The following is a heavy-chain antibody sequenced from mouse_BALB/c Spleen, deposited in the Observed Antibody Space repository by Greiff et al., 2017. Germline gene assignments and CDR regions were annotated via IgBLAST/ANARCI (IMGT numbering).Heavy chain of an antibody. CDR2: IDPSDSET. J-gene: IGHJ4*01. D-gene: IGHD2-1*01. CDR1: GYSFTSYW. Sequence: VQGVESGPQLVRPGASVKISCKASGYSFTSYWMHWVKQRPGQGLEWIGMIDPSDSETRLNQKFKDKATLTVDKSSSTAYMQLSSPTSEDSAVYYCARYYGNYDYAMDYWGQGTSVTVSS. V-gene: IGHV1S126*01. CDR3: ARYYGNYDYAMDY.